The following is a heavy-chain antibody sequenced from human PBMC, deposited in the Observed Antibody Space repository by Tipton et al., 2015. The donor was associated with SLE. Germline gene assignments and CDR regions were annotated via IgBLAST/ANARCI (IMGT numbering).Heavy chain of an antibody. CDR2: INTDGSST. J-gene: IGHJ3*02. Sequence: SLRLSCAASGFTFSNFWMHWVRQAPGKGLVWVSHINTDGSSTSYADSVKGRFTISRDNARNSLYLQMSSLRAEDTAVYYCATGGGDWGDAFDIWGQGTMVTVSS. CDR3: ATGGGDWGDAFDI. CDR1: GFTFSNFW. D-gene: IGHD2-21*01. V-gene: IGHV3-74*01.